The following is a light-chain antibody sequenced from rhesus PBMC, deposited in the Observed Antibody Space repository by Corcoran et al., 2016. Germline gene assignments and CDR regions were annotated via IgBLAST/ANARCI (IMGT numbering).Light chain of an antibody. V-gene: IGKV1-74*01. CDR1: ENVNNY. CDR2: KAS. Sequence: DIQMTQSPSSLSASVGDRVTITCRASENVNNYLNWYQQKPGKAPKLRNYKASTLQSGVPSRFSGSGSGKDYTFTISSLQPEDVATYYCQHGYGTPFTFGPGTKLDIK. J-gene: IGKJ3*01. CDR3: QHGYGTPFT.